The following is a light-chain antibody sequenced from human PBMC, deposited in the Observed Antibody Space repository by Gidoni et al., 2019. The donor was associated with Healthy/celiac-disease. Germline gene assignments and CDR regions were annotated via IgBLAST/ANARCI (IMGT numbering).Light chain of an antibody. CDR2: DAS. CDR3: QKYDNLPHT. V-gene: IGKV1-33*01. CDR1: QDISNY. Sequence: IQMTQSPSSLSASVGDRFIITCQASQDISNYLNWYQQKPGKAPKLLIYDASNLETGVPSRFSGSGSWTDFTFTISSLQPEDIETYYCQKYDNLPHTFGGGTKVEIK. J-gene: IGKJ4*01.